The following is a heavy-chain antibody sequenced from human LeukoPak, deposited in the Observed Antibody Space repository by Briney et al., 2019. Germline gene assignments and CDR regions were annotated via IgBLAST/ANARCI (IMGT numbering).Heavy chain of an antibody. J-gene: IGHJ4*02. CDR1: GFTFSSYW. Sequence: GGSLRLSCAASGFTFSSYWMGWVRQAPGKGLEWVANIKQDGSEKYYVDSVKGRFTISRDNAKNSLYLQMDRLRAEDAAIYYCARDVFDFWGQGILVTVSS. V-gene: IGHV3-7*01. CDR2: IKQDGSEK. CDR3: ARDVFDF.